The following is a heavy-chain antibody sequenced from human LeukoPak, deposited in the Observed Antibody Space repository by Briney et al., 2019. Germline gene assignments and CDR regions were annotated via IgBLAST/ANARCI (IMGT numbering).Heavy chain of an antibody. Sequence: GESLKISCKGSGYTFTSYWIGWVRQMPGKGLEWMGIIHPGDSDTRYSPSFEGQVTISADKSFSTAYLQWSSLKASDTAMYYCARRLNDYGDQGSGGYWGQGTLVTVSS. V-gene: IGHV5-51*01. CDR2: IHPGDSDT. CDR1: GYTFTSYW. CDR3: ARRLNDYGDQGSGGY. D-gene: IGHD4-17*01. J-gene: IGHJ4*02.